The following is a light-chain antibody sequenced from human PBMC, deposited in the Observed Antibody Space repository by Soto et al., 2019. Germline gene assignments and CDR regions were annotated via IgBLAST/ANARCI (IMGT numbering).Light chain of an antibody. Sequence: QSALTQPPSVSGSPGQSVTISCSGSSSDVGSHKSGSWYKQAPGTSPKLIIFEVNNRPSGVPDRFSESKSGNTASLTISGLQPEDEADYYCSAYIASITSHVFGTGTKLTVL. CDR2: EVN. CDR3: SAYIASITSHV. CDR1: SSDVGSHKS. V-gene: IGLV2-18*02. J-gene: IGLJ1*01.